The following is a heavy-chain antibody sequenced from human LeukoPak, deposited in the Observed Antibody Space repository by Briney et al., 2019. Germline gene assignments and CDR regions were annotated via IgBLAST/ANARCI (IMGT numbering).Heavy chain of an antibody. Sequence: PSETLSLTCTVSGGSISSYYWSWIRQPPGKGLEYIGYIYYSGYTNYNPSLKSRVTISVDTSKNQFSLKLSSLTAADTAVYYCAKAIQLERPPPLIGYYYMDVWGKGTTVTVSS. CDR1: GGSISSYY. V-gene: IGHV4-59*01. CDR3: AKAIQLERPPPLIGYYYMDV. CDR2: IYYSGYT. D-gene: IGHD1-1*01. J-gene: IGHJ6*03.